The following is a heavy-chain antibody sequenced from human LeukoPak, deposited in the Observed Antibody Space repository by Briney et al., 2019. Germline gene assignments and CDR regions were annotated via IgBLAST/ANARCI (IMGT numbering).Heavy chain of an antibody. D-gene: IGHD3-16*01. CDR3: ARAHYDYVLAFDI. J-gene: IGHJ3*02. CDR2: IYSGGST. CDR1: GFTVSSNY. V-gene: IGHV3-53*01. Sequence: PWGSLRLSCAASGFTVSSNYMSWVRQAPGKGLEWVSVIYSGGSTYYADSVKGRFTISRDNSKNTLYLQMNSLRAEDTAVYYCARAHYDYVLAFDIWGQGTMVTVSS.